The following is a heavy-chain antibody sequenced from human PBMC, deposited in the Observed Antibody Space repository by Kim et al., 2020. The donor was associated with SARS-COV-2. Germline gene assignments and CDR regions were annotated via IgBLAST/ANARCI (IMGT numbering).Heavy chain of an antibody. CDR2: INHSGST. Sequence: SETLSLTCAVYGGSFSGYYWSWIRQPPGKGLEWIGEINHSGSTNYNPSLKSRVTISVDTSKNQFSLKLSSVTAADTAVYYCARGPISLRAYDSSGYYRGAFDIWGQGTMVTVSS. V-gene: IGHV4-34*01. J-gene: IGHJ3*02. CDR1: GGSFSGYY. D-gene: IGHD3-22*01. CDR3: ARGPISLRAYDSSGYYRGAFDI.